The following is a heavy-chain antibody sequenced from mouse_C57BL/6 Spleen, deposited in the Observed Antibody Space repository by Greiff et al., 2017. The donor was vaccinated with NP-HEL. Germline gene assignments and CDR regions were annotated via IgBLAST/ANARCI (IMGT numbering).Heavy chain of an antibody. V-gene: IGHV1-59*01. J-gene: IGHJ2*01. Sequence: QVQLQQPGAELVRPGTSVKLSCKASGYTFTSYWMHWVKQRPGQGLEWIGVIDPSDSYTNYNQKFKGKATLTVDTSSSTAYMQLSSLTSEDSAVYYWARRGGITTVGDYWGQGTTLTVSS. CDR3: ARRGGITTVGDY. CDR1: GYTFTSYW. CDR2: IDPSDSYT. D-gene: IGHD1-1*01.